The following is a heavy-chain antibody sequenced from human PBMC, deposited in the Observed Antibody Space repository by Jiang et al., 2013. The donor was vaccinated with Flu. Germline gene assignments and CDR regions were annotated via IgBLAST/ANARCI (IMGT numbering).Heavy chain of an antibody. Sequence: SGASINSYYWSWIRQPPGKRLEWIGYVYYGGNTDYNPSLKSRVTISLGTSKDQFSLRLTSVTAADTATYYCAVGAGYSSGFDYWGQGALVTVSS. CDR3: AVGAGYSSGFDY. D-gene: IGHD5-18*01. CDR2: VYYGGNT. J-gene: IGHJ4*02. CDR1: GASINSYY. V-gene: IGHV4-59*01.